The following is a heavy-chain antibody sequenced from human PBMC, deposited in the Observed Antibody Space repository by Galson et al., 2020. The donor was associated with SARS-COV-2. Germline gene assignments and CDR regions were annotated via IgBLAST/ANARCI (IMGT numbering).Heavy chain of an antibody. Sequence: SQTLSLTCTVSGGSISISSYYWGWIRPPPGKGLECIGSIHYSGSTYYNPSLKSRVTISVDTSKNQFSLKLSSVTAADTAVYYCARVGDIVVVPAAEVWFDPWGQGTLVTVSS. V-gene: IGHV4-39*07. CDR3: ARVGDIVVVPAAEVWFDP. CDR1: GGSISISSYY. CDR2: IHYSGST. J-gene: IGHJ5*02. D-gene: IGHD2-2*01.